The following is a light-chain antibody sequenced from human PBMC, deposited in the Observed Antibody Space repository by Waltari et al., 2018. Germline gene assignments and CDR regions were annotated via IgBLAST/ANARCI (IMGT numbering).Light chain of an antibody. CDR3: QHHDNFMYS. J-gene: IGKJ2*03. CDR2: RAS. V-gene: IGKV1-33*01. Sequence: DLQMTQSPSSLSASVGDRVTIACRSSQGISNWLAWYQQKPGKAPKLLIYRASNLETGVPSRFSGSGSGTDFTLTISSLQPEDIATYYCQHHDNFMYSFGQGTKVEIK. CDR1: QGISNW.